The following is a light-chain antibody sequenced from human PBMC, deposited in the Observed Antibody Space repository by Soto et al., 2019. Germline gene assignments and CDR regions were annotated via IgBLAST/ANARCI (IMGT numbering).Light chain of an antibody. V-gene: IGLV2-14*01. Sequence: QSALTQPASVSGSPGQSITISCTGTRTDVGGYNFVSWYHQHPGKAPKLIIYEVSNRPSGVSNRFSGSKSDNTASLTISGLQAEDEADYYCCSYVSSKTYVFGTGTKVTVL. CDR1: RTDVGGYNF. CDR2: EVS. CDR3: CSYVSSKTYV. J-gene: IGLJ1*01.